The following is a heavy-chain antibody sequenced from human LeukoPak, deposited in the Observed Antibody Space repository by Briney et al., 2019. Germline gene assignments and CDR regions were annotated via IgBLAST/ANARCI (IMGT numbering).Heavy chain of an antibody. V-gene: IGHV1-18*01. J-gene: IGHJ4*02. Sequence: ASVKVSCKASGYTFTSYGISWVRQAPGQGLEWMGWISAYNGNTNYAQKLQGRVTMTTDTSTSTAYMELRSLRSDDTAVYYCASFPVGHCGGDCYSFDYWGQGTLVTVSS. CDR2: ISAYNGNT. CDR3: ASFPVGHCGGDCYSFDY. D-gene: IGHD2-21*01. CDR1: GYTFTSYG.